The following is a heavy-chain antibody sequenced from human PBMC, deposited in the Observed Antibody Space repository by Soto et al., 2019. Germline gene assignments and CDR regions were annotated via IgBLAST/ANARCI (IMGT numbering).Heavy chain of an antibody. D-gene: IGHD3-22*01. CDR3: ARFLFSFDSYYYDSSGYAHFQH. Sequence: SVKVSCKASGGTFSSYTISWVRQAPGQGLEWMGRIIPILGIANYAQKFQGRVTITADKSTSTAYMELSSLRSEDTAVYYCARFLFSFDSYYYDSSGYAHFQHWGQGTLVTVS. J-gene: IGHJ1*01. CDR2: IIPILGIA. V-gene: IGHV1-69*02. CDR1: GGTFSSYT.